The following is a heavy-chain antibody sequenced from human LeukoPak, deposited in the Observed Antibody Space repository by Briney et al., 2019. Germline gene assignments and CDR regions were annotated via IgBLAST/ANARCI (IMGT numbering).Heavy chain of an antibody. CDR1: GYSFTSYW. V-gene: IGHV5-51*01. Sequence: RWGSLSLSCKGSGYSFTSYWIGGVRQMPGKGLEWMGIIYPGDSDTRYSPSFQGQVTISADKSISTAYLQWSSLKASDTAMYYCARTVEMATIVGYFDYWGQGTLVTVSS. J-gene: IGHJ4*02. D-gene: IGHD5-24*01. CDR3: ARTVEMATIVGYFDY. CDR2: IYPGDSDT.